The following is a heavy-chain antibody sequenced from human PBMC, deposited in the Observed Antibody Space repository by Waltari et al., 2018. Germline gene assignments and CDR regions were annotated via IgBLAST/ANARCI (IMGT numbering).Heavy chain of an antibody. J-gene: IGHJ3*02. CDR1: GYSFTSYW. CDR2: MNPNSGNT. D-gene: IGHD6-19*01. V-gene: IGHV1-8*02. Sequence: VQLVQSGAEVKKPGESLKISCKGSGYSFTSYWIDWVRQATGQGLEWMGWMNPNSGNTGYAQKFQGRVTMTRNTSISTAYMELSSLRSEDTAVYYCARVLSGWYGDAFDIWGQGTMVTVSS. CDR3: ARVLSGWYGDAFDI.